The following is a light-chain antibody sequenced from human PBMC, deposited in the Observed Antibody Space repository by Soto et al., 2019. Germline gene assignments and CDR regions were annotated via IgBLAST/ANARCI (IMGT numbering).Light chain of an antibody. CDR2: GAS. V-gene: IGKV3-15*01. CDR3: QHFHNWPPWT. J-gene: IGKJ1*01. Sequence: EVVMTQSPDTLSVSPGERATLSCRASQSVSSSLAWYQQKPGQAPRLLIYGASTRATGVPARFSGSGSATEFTLTISSLQSEDVAVYYCQHFHNWPPWTFGQGTRVEIK. CDR1: QSVSSS.